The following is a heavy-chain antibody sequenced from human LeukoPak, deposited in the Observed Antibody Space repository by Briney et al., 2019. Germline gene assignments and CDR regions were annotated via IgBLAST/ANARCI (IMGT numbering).Heavy chain of an antibody. J-gene: IGHJ4*02. V-gene: IGHV4-4*02. CDR3: ARGRYHQPLQFDY. Sequence: SETLSLTCAVSGDSISSSNWWSWVRQPPGKGLEWIGEIYHSGSTNYNPPLKSRVTISVDKSKNHFSLKLSSVTAADTAMYYCARGRYHQPLQFDYWGQGTLVTVSS. CDR2: IYHSGST. D-gene: IGHD2-2*01. CDR1: GDSISSSNW.